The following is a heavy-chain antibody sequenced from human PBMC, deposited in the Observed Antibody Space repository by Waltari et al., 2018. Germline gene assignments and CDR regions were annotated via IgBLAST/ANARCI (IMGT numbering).Heavy chain of an antibody. D-gene: IGHD3-22*01. CDR1: GGTFSSYA. CDR2: IIPIFGTA. CDR3: ARDGYYYDSSGYLSYFDY. V-gene: IGHV1-69*01. Sequence: QVQLVQSGAEVKKPGSSVKVSCKASGGTFSSYAISWVRQAPGQGLEWMGGIIPIFGTANYAQQFQGRVTITADESTSTAYMELSSLRSEDTAVYYCARDGYYYDSSGYLSYFDYWGQGTLVTVSS. J-gene: IGHJ4*02.